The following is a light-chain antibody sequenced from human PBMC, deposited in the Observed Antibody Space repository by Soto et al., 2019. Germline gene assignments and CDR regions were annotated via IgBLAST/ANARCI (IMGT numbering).Light chain of an antibody. CDR1: SGHSYYA. Sequence: QPVLTQSPSASASLGASVKLTCTLSSGHSYYAIAWHQQQPEKGPRYLMKLNSDGSHSKGDGIPDRFSGSSSGAERYLTISSLQSEDEADCYCQTWGTGGVVFGGGTKLTVL. V-gene: IGLV4-69*01. CDR3: QTWGTGGVV. CDR2: LNSDGSH. J-gene: IGLJ2*01.